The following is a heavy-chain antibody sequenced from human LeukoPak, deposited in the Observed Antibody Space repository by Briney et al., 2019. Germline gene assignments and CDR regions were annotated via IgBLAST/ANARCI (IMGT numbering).Heavy chain of an antibody. J-gene: IGHJ5*02. CDR2: INHSGST. Sequence: PSETLSLTCALYGGSFSGYYWSWIRQPPGKGLEWIGEINHSGSTNYNPSLKSRVTISVDTSKNQFSLKLSSVTAADTAVYYCARGDYGASYWFDPWGQGTLVTVSS. CDR1: GGSFSGYY. V-gene: IGHV4-34*01. CDR3: ARGDYGASYWFDP. D-gene: IGHD4-17*01.